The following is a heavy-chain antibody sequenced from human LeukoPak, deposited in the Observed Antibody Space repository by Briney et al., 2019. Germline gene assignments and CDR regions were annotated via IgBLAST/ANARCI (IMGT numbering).Heavy chain of an antibody. D-gene: IGHD3-10*01. J-gene: IGHJ4*02. Sequence: GGSLGLSCAASGFTFSSYGMHWVRQAPGKGLEWVAVISYDGSNKYYADSVKGRFTISRDNSKNTLYLQMNSLRAEDTAVYYCAKDSPYGSGSIWGQGTLVTVSS. CDR1: GFTFSSYG. CDR3: AKDSPYGSGSI. CDR2: ISYDGSNK. V-gene: IGHV3-30*18.